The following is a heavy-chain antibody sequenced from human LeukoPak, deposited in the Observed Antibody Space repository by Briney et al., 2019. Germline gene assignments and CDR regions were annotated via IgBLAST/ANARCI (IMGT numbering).Heavy chain of an antibody. Sequence: ASVKVSCKSSGYTFTSYGISWVRQAPGQGLELMGWISAYNGKTNYEQQLQGRVTMTTDTTTNKAYMELRSLRSDDTAVYYSAAHYYDSSGYFPTIDYWGQGTLVTVSS. D-gene: IGHD3-22*01. CDR3: AAHYYDSSGYFPTIDY. CDR2: ISAYNGKT. V-gene: IGHV1-18*01. CDR1: GYTFTSYG. J-gene: IGHJ4*02.